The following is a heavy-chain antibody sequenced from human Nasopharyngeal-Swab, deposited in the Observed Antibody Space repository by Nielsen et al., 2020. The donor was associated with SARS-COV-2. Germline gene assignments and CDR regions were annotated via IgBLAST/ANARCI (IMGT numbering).Heavy chain of an antibody. CDR3: TRLGTVYDDYFDS. D-gene: IGHD5/OR15-5a*01. CDR2: IFTSGST. Sequence: SETLSLTCTVSGGSFSTGSYYWNWIRQPAGKGLEWIGLIFTSGSTDYNPSLKSRVTMSIDTSKNQFSLNLTSVTAADTAVYYCTRLGTVYDDYFDSWGQGTLVTVSS. V-gene: IGHV4-61*02. J-gene: IGHJ4*02. CDR1: GGSFSTGSYY.